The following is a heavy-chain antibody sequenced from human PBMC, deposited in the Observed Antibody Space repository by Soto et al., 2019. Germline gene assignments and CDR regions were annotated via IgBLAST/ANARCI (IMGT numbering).Heavy chain of an antibody. CDR2: IYSGGTY. V-gene: IGHV3-53*04. J-gene: IGHJ3*02. CDR3: ARANDLNSFDM. CDR1: GFSVSATKY. Sequence: EVQLVESGGGLVQPGGSLRLSCVASGFSVSATKYMNWLRKAQDKGLEWVSVIYSGGTYYYADSVKGRFTISRHDSKNTLYLQMDSLRPEDTAVYFCARANDLNSFDMWGQGTMVTVSS.